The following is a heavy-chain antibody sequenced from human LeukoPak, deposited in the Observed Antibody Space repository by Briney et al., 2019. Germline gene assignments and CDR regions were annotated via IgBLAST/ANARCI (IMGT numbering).Heavy chain of an antibody. CDR3: ARVGGIAAAGTSEYFDY. CDR2: INPNSGGT. J-gene: IGHJ4*02. D-gene: IGHD6-13*01. Sequence: GASVKVSCKASGYTFTGYYMHWVRQAPGQGLEWMGWINPNSGGTNYAQKFQGRVTMTRDTSISTAYMELSRLRSDDTAVYYCARVGGIAAAGTSEYFDYWGQGTLVTVSS. V-gene: IGHV1-2*02. CDR1: GYTFTGYY.